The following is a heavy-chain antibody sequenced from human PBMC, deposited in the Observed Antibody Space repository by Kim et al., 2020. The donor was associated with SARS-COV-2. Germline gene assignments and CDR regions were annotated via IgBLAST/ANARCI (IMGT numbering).Heavy chain of an antibody. D-gene: IGHD3-10*01. CDR2: IYYSGST. J-gene: IGHJ4*02. CDR3: ARARVLLWFGELLSMYYFDY. Sequence: SETLSLTCTVSGGSISSGGYYWSWIRQHPGKGLEWIGYIYYSGSTYYNPSLKSRVTISVDTSKNQFSLKLSSVTAADTAVYYCARARVLLWFGELLSMYYFDYWGQGTLVTVSS. V-gene: IGHV4-31*03. CDR1: GGSISSGGYY.